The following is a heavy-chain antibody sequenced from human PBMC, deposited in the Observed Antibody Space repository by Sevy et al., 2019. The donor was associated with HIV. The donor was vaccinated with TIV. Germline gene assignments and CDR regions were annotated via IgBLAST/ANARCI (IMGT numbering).Heavy chain of an antibody. CDR2: INHSGST. D-gene: IGHD4-17*01. J-gene: IGHJ6*02. Sequence: SETLSLTCAVYGGSFSGYYWSWIRQPPGKGLEWIGEINHSGSTNYNPSLKSRVTISVDTSKKQISLKLSSVTAADTAVYYCARVTLTRTTNHYYYVMDVWGQGTTVTVSS. CDR1: GGSFSGYY. CDR3: ARVTLTRTTNHYYYVMDV. V-gene: IGHV4-34*01.